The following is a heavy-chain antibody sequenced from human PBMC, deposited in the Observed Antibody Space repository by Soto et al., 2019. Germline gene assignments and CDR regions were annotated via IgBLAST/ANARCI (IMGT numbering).Heavy chain of an antibody. CDR2: IIPILGIA. CDR3: ASPIVATNIGPDY. V-gene: IGHV1-69*02. D-gene: IGHD5-12*01. Sequence: SVKVSCKASGGTFSSYTISWVRQAPGQGLEWMGRIIPILGIANYAQKFQGRVTITADKSTSTAYMELSSLRSEDTAVYYCASPIVATNIGPDYWGQGTLVTVSS. CDR1: GGTFSSYT. J-gene: IGHJ4*02.